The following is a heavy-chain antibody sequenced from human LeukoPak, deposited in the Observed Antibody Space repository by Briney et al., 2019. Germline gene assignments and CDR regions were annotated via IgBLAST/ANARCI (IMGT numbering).Heavy chain of an antibody. CDR1: GGSISSYY. CDR2: IYTSGST. D-gene: IGHD6-19*01. V-gene: IGHV4-4*07. Sequence: SETLSLTCTASGGSISSYYWSWIRQPAGKGLEWIGRIYTSGSTNYNPSLKSRVTMSVDTSKNQFSLKLSSVTAADTAVYYCARGHSSGWYFDYWGQGTLVTVSS. CDR3: ARGHSSGWYFDY. J-gene: IGHJ4*02.